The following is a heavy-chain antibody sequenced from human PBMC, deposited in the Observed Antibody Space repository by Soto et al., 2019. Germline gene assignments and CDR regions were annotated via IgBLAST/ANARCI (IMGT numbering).Heavy chain of an antibody. CDR3: ARVFGSGSSNYYYMDV. J-gene: IGHJ6*03. V-gene: IGHV4-34*01. D-gene: IGHD3-10*01. CDR1: GGSFSGYY. CDR2: INHSGST. Sequence: SETLSLTCAVYGGSFSGYYWSWIRQPPGKGLEWIGEINHSGSTNYNPSLKSRVTISVDTSKNQFSLKLSSVTAADTAVYYCARVFGSGSSNYYYMDVWGKGTTVTVSS.